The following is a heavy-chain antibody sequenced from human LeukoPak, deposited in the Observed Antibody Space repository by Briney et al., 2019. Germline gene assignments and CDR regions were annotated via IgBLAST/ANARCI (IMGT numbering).Heavy chain of an antibody. J-gene: IGHJ4*02. Sequence: SGGSLRLSCAASGFTFSSYSMNWVRQAPGKGLEWVSSISSSSSYIYYADSVKGRFTISRDNAKNSLYLQMNSLRAEDTAVYYCARDPIFDYYDDFTSPYYFDYWGQGTLVTVSS. CDR2: ISSSSSYI. V-gene: IGHV3-21*01. CDR3: ARDPIFDYYDDFTSPYYFDY. CDR1: GFTFSSYS. D-gene: IGHD3-22*01.